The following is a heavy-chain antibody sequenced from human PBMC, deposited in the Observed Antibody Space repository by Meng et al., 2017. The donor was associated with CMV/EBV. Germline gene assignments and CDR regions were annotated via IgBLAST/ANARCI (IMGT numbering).Heavy chain of an antibody. CDR1: GGSIRRSNFF. Sequence: GAGPGCGNPSENLALTVTFSGGSIRRSNFFLGWVRQPPGKGLEGIGSIYYSGSTYYNPSLKSRVTISVDTSKNQFSLKLSSVTAADTAVYYCARGGIAAAGLHWGQGTLVTVSS. CDR2: IYYSGST. V-gene: IGHV4-39*07. J-gene: IGHJ4*02. D-gene: IGHD6-13*01. CDR3: ARGGIAAAGLH.